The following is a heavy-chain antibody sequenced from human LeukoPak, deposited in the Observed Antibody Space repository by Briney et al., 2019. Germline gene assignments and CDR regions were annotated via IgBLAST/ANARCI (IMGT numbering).Heavy chain of an antibody. CDR3: ARVLIGRYVEF. CDR1: GFTFSSNW. CDR2: INSDGSST. Sequence: GGSLRLSCAASGFTFSSNWMYWVRQAPGKGLVWVSRINSDGSSTTYADSVKGRFTISRDNAKNTLYLQMNSLRAEDTAVYYCARVLIGRYVEFWGQGTLGTVSS. J-gene: IGHJ4*02. D-gene: IGHD2-2*01. V-gene: IGHV3-74*01.